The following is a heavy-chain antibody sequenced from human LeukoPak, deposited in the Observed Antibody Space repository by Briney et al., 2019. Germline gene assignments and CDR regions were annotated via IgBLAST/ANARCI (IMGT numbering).Heavy chain of an antibody. J-gene: IGHJ4*02. CDR2: IYYSGST. Sequence: PSETLSLTCTVSGGSISSYYWSWIRQPPGKGLEWIGYIYYSGSTNYNPSLKSRVTISLDTSKNQFSLKLSSVTAADTAVYYCARGAHYYDSSGYYYTFDYWGQGTLVTVSS. V-gene: IGHV4-59*01. D-gene: IGHD3-22*01. CDR1: GGSISSYY. CDR3: ARGAHYYDSSGYYYTFDY.